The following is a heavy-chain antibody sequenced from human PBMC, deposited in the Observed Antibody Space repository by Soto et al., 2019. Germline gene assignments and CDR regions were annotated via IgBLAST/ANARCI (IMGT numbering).Heavy chain of an antibody. CDR3: TTSFDSSGYPGTFDI. V-gene: IGHV3-15*07. D-gene: IGHD3-22*01. J-gene: IGHJ3*02. CDR1: GFTFSNAW. CDR2: IKSKTDGGTT. Sequence: GGSLRLSCAASGFTFSNAWMNWVRQAPGKGLEWVGRIKSKTDGGTTDYAAPVKGRFTISRDDSKNTLYLQMNSLKTEDTAVYYCTTSFDSSGYPGTFDIWGQGTMVTVSS.